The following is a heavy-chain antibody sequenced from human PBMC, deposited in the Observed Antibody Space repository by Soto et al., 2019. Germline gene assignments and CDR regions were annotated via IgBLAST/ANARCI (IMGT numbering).Heavy chain of an antibody. J-gene: IGHJ4*02. V-gene: IGHV4-59*08. CDR3: ARHRRPGSSSWYGVDY. Sequence: QVQLQESGPGLVKPSETLSLTCTVSGGSISSYYWSWIRQPPGKGLEWIGYIYYSGSTNYNPSLKSRVTISVDTSKSQFSLKLSSVTAADTAVYYCARHRRPGSSSWYGVDYWGQGTLVTVSS. D-gene: IGHD6-13*01. CDR2: IYYSGST. CDR1: GGSISSYY.